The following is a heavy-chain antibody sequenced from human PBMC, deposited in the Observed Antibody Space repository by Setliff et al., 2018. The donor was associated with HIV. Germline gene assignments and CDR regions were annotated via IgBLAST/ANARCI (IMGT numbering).Heavy chain of an antibody. CDR1: GYTFTTYH. V-gene: IGHV1-46*01. D-gene: IGHD3-10*01. CDR3: TRNLYYYASGIHFGVY. J-gene: IGHJ4*02. Sequence: ASVKVSCKASGYTFTTYHMHWLRQAPGQGLEWMGIINPKNRSTTYAQRFQDRVTMTSYTSTNTFYMELSSLKSEDTAIYYCTRNLYYYASGIHFGVYWGQGTPVTVSS. CDR2: INPKNRST.